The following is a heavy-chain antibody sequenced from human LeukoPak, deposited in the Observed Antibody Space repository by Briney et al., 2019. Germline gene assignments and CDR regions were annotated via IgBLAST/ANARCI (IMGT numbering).Heavy chain of an antibody. CDR3: ARDSIVAAEYFQH. D-gene: IGHD1-26*01. J-gene: IGHJ1*01. V-gene: IGHV1-46*01. Sequence: ASVKVSCKASGYTFTSYYMHWVRQAPGQGLEWMGIINSSGGSTSYAQKFQGRVTMTRDTSTSTVYMELSSLRSEDTAVYYCARDSIVAAEYFQHWGQGTLVTVSS. CDR2: INSSGGST. CDR1: GYTFTSYY.